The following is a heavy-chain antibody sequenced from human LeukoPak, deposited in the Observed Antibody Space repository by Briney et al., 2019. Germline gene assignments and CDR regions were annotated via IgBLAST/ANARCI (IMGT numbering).Heavy chain of an antibody. J-gene: IGHJ4*02. D-gene: IGHD1-26*01. V-gene: IGHV4-38-2*02. CDR3: ARHSGLLRFDY. Sequence: SETLSLTCTVSGYSISSGYYWGWIRQPPGKGLEWIGSIYHSGSTYYNPSLKSRVTISVDTSKNQFSLKPSSVTAADTAVYYCARHSGLLRFDYWGQGTLVTVSS. CDR2: IYHSGST. CDR1: GYSISSGYY.